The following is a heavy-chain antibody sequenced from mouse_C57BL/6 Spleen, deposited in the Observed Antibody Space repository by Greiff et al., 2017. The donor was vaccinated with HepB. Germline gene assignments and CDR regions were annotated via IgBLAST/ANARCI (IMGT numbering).Heavy chain of an antibody. Sequence: EVQLQESGPGLVKPSQSLSLPCSVTGYSITSGYYWNWIRQFPGNKLEWMGYISYDGSNNYNPSLKNRISITRDTSKNQFFLKLNSVTTEDTATYYCAREGVYYGSRKGYFDVWGTGTTVTVSS. J-gene: IGHJ1*03. CDR2: ISYDGSN. D-gene: IGHD1-1*01. CDR3: AREGVYYGSRKGYFDV. V-gene: IGHV3-6*01. CDR1: GYSITSGYY.